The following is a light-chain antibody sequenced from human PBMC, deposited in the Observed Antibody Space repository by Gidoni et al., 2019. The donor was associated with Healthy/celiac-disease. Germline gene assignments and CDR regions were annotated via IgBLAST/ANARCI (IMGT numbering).Light chain of an antibody. CDR3: NSRDRSGNHPNWV. Sequence: SSELPHDPAVSVFLRHTVRITCQGDTLRSYYASWYQQKPGQAPVLVIYGKNNRPSGIPDRFSGSSSGNTASWTITGAQAEDEADYYGNSRDRSGNHPNWVFGGGTKLTVL. CDR1: TLRSYY. V-gene: IGLV3-19*01. CDR2: GKN. J-gene: IGLJ3*02.